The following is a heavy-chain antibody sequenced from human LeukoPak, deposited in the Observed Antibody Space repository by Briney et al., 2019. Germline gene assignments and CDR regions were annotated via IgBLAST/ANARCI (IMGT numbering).Heavy chain of an antibody. CDR1: GDSISSGDYY. Sequence: SQTLSLTCTVSGDSISSGDYYWSWIRQPAGKGLEWIGRISSSGSTNYNPSLKSRVTMSVDTSKNQFSLKLSSVTAADTAVYYCARSDDSSGYYLDYPNDAFDIWGQGTMVTVSS. CDR3: ARSDDSSGYYLDYPNDAFDI. D-gene: IGHD3-22*01. CDR2: ISSSGST. V-gene: IGHV4-61*02. J-gene: IGHJ3*02.